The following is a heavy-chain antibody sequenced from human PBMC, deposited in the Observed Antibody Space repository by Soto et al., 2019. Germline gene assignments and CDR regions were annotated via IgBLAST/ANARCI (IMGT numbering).Heavy chain of an antibody. CDR2: IISNGGIT. CDR3: GKDKGQVIIGYFYDAIDV. CDR1: GFTFSSYA. J-gene: IGHJ6*01. Sequence: EVLLVDSGGGLVQRGGSRRLSCSASGFTFSSYAMYWVRQSPGKGLEYVSAIISNGGITSYADSVKGRFTISRDNSKNGLYPQMSSLRAEDTAVYYCGKDKGQVIIGYFYDAIDVWGQGTTVTVSS. D-gene: IGHD3-22*01. V-gene: IGHV3-64D*08.